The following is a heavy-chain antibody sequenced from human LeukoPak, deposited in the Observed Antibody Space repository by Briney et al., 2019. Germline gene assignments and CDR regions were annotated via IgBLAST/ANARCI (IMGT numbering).Heavy chain of an antibody. V-gene: IGHV3-43*02. J-gene: IGHJ6*02. CDR2: ISGDGGST. CDR3: AKGFSDYYYYYGMDV. CDR1: GFTFDDYA. Sequence: GGSLRLSCAASGFTFDDYAMPWVRQAPGKGLEWVSLISGDGGSTYYADSVKGRFTISRDNSKNSLYLQMNSLRTEDTALYYCAKGFSDYYYYYGMDVWGQGTTVTVSS.